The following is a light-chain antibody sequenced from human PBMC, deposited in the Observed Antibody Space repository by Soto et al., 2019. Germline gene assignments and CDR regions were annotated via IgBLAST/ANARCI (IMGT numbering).Light chain of an antibody. J-gene: IGKJ4*01. V-gene: IGKV3-11*01. CDR1: QSVSGY. CDR2: DTS. CDR3: QQRSNRPST. Sequence: EIVLTQSPATLSSSPGEGATLSCRASQSVSGYLAWYQQKPGQAPRLLIYDTSNRATGIPAWFSRSGSGTDFTLTISSLEPEDSAVYYCQQRSNRPSTFGGGTKVESK.